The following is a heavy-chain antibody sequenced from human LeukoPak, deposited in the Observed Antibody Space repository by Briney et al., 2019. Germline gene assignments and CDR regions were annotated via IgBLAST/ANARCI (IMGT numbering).Heavy chain of an antibody. J-gene: IGHJ4*02. CDR2: IIPIFGTA. Sequence: SVKVSCKASGGTFSSYAISWVRQAPGQGLEWMGRIIPIFGTANYAQKFQDRVTITTDESTSTAYMELSSLRSEDTAVYYCARNEEWWSPFDYWGQGTLVTVSS. V-gene: IGHV1-69*05. CDR1: GGTFSSYA. CDR3: ARNEEWWSPFDY. D-gene: IGHD2-15*01.